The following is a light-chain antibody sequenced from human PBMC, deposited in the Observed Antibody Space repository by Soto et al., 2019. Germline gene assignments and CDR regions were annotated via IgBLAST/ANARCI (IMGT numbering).Light chain of an antibody. CDR3: ASYTGSSTYL. CDR2: GVT. Sequence: SVLTQPASMSGSPGQSITISCTGTSGDVGFYDFVSWYQQHPGKVPRLIIYGVTKRPSGVSHRFSGSKSGNTASLTISGLQVEDEAAYSCASYTGSSTYLFGGGTKLTVL. J-gene: IGLJ3*02. V-gene: IGLV2-14*03. CDR1: SGDVGFYDF.